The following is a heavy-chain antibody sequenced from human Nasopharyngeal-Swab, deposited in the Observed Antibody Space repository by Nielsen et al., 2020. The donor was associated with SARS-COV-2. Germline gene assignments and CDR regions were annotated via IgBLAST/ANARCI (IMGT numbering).Heavy chain of an antibody. CDR3: ARDMPLFGGVIDY. D-gene: IGHD3-16*01. CDR2: ISYDGSNK. Sequence: GESLKISCAASGFTFSSYAMHWVRQAPGKGLEWVAVISYDGSNKYYADSVKGRFTISRDNSKNTLNLQMNSLRAEDTAVYYCARDMPLFGGVIDYWGQGTLVTVSS. V-gene: IGHV3-30*04. CDR1: GFTFSSYA. J-gene: IGHJ4*02.